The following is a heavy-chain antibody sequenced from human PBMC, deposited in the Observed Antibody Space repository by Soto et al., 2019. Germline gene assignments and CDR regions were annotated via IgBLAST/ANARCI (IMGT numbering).Heavy chain of an antibody. CDR2: IITSLGEA. Sequence: QVQPVHSGAEVKKPGSSVRVSCKTSGGTSNSVSWVRQSPGQGLEWMGRIITSLGEATYAQKFQGRVTITADRYTNTVYMHLTGLRSQDTAVYFCARVGWLYYIDYWGQGTLVTVS. V-gene: IGHV1-69*04. D-gene: IGHD3-3*01. CDR3: ARVGWLYYIDY. J-gene: IGHJ4*02. CDR1: GGTSNS.